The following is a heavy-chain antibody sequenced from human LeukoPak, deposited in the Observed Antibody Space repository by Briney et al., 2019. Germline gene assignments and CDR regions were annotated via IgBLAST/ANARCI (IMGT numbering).Heavy chain of an antibody. D-gene: IGHD3-10*01. J-gene: IGHJ4*02. CDR2: IKQDGSEK. CDR3: ASSITLIRGVIIAAYDDFDY. Sequence: GGSLRLSCAASGFTFSSYWMSWVRQAPGKGLEWVANIKQDGSEKYYVDSVKGRFTISRDNAKNSLYLQMNSLRAEDTAVYFCASSITLIRGVIIAAYDDFDYWGQGTLVTVSS. CDR1: GFTFSSYW. V-gene: IGHV3-7*01.